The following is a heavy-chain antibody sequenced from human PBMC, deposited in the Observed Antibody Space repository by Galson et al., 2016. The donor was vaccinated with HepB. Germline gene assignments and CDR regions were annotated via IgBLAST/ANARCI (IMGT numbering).Heavy chain of an antibody. CDR2: IYYTGKT. CDR3: ARDRGNYDSTGYYFDY. V-gene: IGHV4-59*01. J-gene: IGHJ4*02. Sequence: ETLSLTCTISGGSISGYYWSWIRQPPGKGLEWIGDIYYTGKTYNNPSLKSRLTISIDTSKSHFSLKLSSVTAADTAVYYCARDRGNYDSTGYYFDYWGQGTLVTVSS. D-gene: IGHD3-22*01. CDR1: GGSISGYY.